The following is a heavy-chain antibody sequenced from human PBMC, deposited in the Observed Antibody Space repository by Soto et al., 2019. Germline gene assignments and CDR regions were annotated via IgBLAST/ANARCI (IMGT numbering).Heavy chain of an antibody. CDR2: ISSSSSTI. D-gene: IGHD3-22*01. CDR3: ARLSYYYDSSGPPSS. J-gene: IGHJ5*02. CDR1: GVTFSTYS. Sequence: GGSLRLSCAACGVTFSTYSMNWVRQAPWKGLEWVSYISSSSSTIFYTDSVKGRFTVSRDNAKNSLYLQMNSLRAEDTAVYYCARLSYYYDSSGPPSSWAQGSPVPVS. V-gene: IGHV3-48*01.